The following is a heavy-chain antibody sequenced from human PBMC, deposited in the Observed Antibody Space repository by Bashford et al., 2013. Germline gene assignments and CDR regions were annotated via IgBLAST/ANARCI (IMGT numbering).Heavy chain of an antibody. CDR2: ISADNGDT. D-gene: IGHD3-10*01. Sequence: ASVKVSCKVSGYSFTSNGITWVRQAPGQGLEWMGWISADNGDTDYAQKFQGRVTMTTDTSTSTAHMELRNLRPDDTAVYYCARGLGSNFDYWGQGTLVTVSS. J-gene: IGHJ4*02. CDR3: ARGLGSNFDY. CDR1: GYSFTSNG. V-gene: IGHV1-18*01.